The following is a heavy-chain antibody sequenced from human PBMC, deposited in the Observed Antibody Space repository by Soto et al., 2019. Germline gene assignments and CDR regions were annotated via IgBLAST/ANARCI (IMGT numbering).Heavy chain of an antibody. CDR3: ARGYYDSRGQSNTFDV. V-gene: IGHV4-59*01. Sequence: PSETLSLTCTVSGASISSSYWSRIRQSPGKGLEWIGYVHYSGGTKDNPSLNGRVSLSIDTSKNQFSLKLSSVAAADTAVYYCARGYYDSRGQSNTFDVWGQGTMVTVS. D-gene: IGHD3-22*01. CDR1: GASISSSY. J-gene: IGHJ3*01. CDR2: VHYSGGT.